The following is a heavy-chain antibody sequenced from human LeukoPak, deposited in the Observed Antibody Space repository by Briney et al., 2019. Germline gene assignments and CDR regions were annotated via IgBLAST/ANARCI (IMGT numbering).Heavy chain of an antibody. V-gene: IGHV4-61*02. CDR3: ARRAPSPYSSSSFYYYYYMDV. J-gene: IGHJ6*03. Sequence: SETLSLTCTVSGGSISSGSYDWSWIRQPAGKGLEWIGRIYTSGSTNYNPSLKSRVTISVDTSKNQFSLKLSSVTAADTAVYYCARRAPSPYSSSSFYYYYYMDVWGKGTTVTVSS. D-gene: IGHD6-6*01. CDR1: GGSISSGSYD. CDR2: IYTSGST.